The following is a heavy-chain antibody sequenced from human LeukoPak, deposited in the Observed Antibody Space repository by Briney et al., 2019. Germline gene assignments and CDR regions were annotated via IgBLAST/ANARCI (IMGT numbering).Heavy chain of an antibody. CDR2: INPNSGGT. V-gene: IGHV1-2*02. CDR3: ATSGYSSSWYRSYYYYGMDV. CDR1: GYTFTGYY. D-gene: IGHD6-13*01. Sequence: ASVKVSCKASGYTFTGYYMHWVRQAPGHGLEWMGWINPNSGGTNYAQKFQGRVTMTRDTSISTAYMELSRLRSDDTAVYYCATSGYSSSWYRSYYYYGMDVWGQGTTVTVSS. J-gene: IGHJ6*02.